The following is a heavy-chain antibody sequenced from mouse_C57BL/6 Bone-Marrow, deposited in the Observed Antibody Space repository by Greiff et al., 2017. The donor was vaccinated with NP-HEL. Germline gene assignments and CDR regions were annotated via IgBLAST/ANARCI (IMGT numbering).Heavy chain of an antibody. D-gene: IGHD1-1*01. J-gene: IGHJ4*01. CDR2: IWSGGST. CDR1: GFSLTSYG. Sequence: QVQLQQSGPGLVQPSQSLSITCTVSGFSLTSYGVHWVRQSPGKGLEWLGVIWSGGSTDYNAAFISRLSISKDNSKSQVFFKMNSLQADDTAIYYCARRVLYYYGSSFYAMDYWGQGTSVTVSS. V-gene: IGHV2-2*01. CDR3: ARRVLYYYGSSFYAMDY.